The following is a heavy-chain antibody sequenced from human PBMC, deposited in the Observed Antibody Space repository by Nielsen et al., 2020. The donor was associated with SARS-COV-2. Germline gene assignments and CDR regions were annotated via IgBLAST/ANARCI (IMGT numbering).Heavy chain of an antibody. Sequence: GESLKISCKGSGSSFTSYWISWVRQMPGKGLEWMGRIDPSDSYTNYSPSFQGHVTISADKSISTAYLQWSSLKASDTAMYYCASNIVVVLSDYYYYGMDVWVQGTTVTVSS. CDR1: GSSFTSYW. D-gene: IGHD2-2*01. CDR3: ASNIVVVLSDYYYYGMDV. CDR2: IDPSDSYT. V-gene: IGHV5-10-1*01. J-gene: IGHJ6*02.